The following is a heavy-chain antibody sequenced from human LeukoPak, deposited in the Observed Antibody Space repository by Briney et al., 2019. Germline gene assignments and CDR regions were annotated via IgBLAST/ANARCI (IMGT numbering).Heavy chain of an antibody. D-gene: IGHD2-2*01. V-gene: IGHV3-30*02. CDR2: IRYDGSNK. CDR3: AKDRGTSVVPGF. J-gene: IGHJ4*02. CDR1: GFTFSSYG. Sequence: GGSRRLSCAASGFTFSSYGMHWVRQAPGKGLEWVAFIRYDGSNKYYADSVKGRFTISRDNSKNTLYLQMNSLRAEETAVYYCAKDRGTSVVPGFWGQGTLVTVSS.